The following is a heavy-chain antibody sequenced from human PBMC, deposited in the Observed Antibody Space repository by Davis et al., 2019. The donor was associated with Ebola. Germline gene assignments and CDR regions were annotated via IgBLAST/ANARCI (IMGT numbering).Heavy chain of an antibody. CDR2: ISGSGGST. V-gene: IGHV3-23*01. CDR3: AKDRSSGYSSAFDI. CDR1: GFTFSSYW. D-gene: IGHD3-22*01. J-gene: IGHJ3*02. Sequence: GGSLRLSCAASGFTFSSYWMSWVRQAPGKGLEWVSDISGSGGSTYYADSVKGRFTISRDNSKNTLYLQMNSLRAEDTAVYYCAKDRSSGYSSAFDIWGQGTMVTVSS.